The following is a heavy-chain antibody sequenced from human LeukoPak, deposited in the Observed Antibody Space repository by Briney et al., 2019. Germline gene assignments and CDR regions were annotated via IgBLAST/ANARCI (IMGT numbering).Heavy chain of an antibody. Sequence: SETLSLTCAVYGGSFTGYYWSWIRQSPGKGLQWIAEVNHRGDTNYNPSVKGRVTISVDTSTNQFSLKVTSLTAADTAVYYCARGPTISETGYFDYWGQGTLVTVSS. CDR2: VNHRGDT. J-gene: IGHJ4*03. V-gene: IGHV4-34*01. CDR1: GGSFTGYY. CDR3: ARGPTISETGYFDY. D-gene: IGHD1-1*01.